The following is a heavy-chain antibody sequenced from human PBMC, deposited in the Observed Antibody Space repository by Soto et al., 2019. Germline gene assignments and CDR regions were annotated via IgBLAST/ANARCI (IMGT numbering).Heavy chain of an antibody. CDR3: ARDKERQRLGGNYYYAMDV. D-gene: IGHD5-12*01. V-gene: IGHV1-69*12. CDR2: IIPIFRTP. CDR1: GGTFNTFA. J-gene: IGHJ6*02. Sequence: QVQLVQSGAEVKKPGSSVKVSCKACGGTFNTFAISWVRQAPGHGFEWLGGIIPIFRTPDYAQKFQDRVTIIADESASTAYMELSSLRSDDTAVYYCARDKERQRLGGNYYYAMDVWGQGTTVTVSS.